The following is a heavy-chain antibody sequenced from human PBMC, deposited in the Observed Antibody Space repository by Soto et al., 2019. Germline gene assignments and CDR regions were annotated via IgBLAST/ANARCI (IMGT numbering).Heavy chain of an antibody. Sequence: SETLSLTCTVSGGSVSSGSYYWSWIRQPPGKGLEWIGYIYYSGSTNYNPSLKSRVTISVDTSKNQFSLKLSSVTAADTAVYYCARNGETYSSSPGRPFDYWGQGTLVTVSS. V-gene: IGHV4-61*01. CDR3: ARNGETYSSSPGRPFDY. J-gene: IGHJ4*02. D-gene: IGHD6-13*01. CDR1: GGSVSSGSYY. CDR2: IYYSGST.